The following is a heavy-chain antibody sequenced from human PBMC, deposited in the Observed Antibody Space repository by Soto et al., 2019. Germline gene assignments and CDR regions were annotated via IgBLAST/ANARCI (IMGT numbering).Heavy chain of an antibody. V-gene: IGHV1-69*06. CDR3: ARATHCSGGSCYFSSYHQYVMAF. Sequence: GAAVKVSCKASGGTFSSYAISWVRQAPGQGLEWMGGIIPIFGTANYAQKFQGRVTITADKSTSTAYMELSSMRSEDTAVYYCARATHCSGGSCYFSSYHQYVMAFRAQRTTVLVSS. J-gene: IGHJ6*02. CDR1: GGTFSSYA. D-gene: IGHD2-15*01. CDR2: IIPIFGTA.